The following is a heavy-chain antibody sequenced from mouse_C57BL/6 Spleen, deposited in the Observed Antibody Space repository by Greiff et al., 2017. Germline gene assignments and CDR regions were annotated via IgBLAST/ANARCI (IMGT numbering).Heavy chain of an antibody. CDR1: GYTFTDYE. Sequence: VQLQQSGAELVRPGASVTLSCKASGYTFTDYEMHWVKQTPVHGLEWIGAIDPETGGTAYNQKFKGKAILTADKSSSTAYMDLRSLTSEDSAVYYCTRSYGYDEGAWFAYWGQGTLVTVSA. CDR2: IDPETGGT. J-gene: IGHJ3*01. CDR3: TRSYGYDEGAWFAY. D-gene: IGHD2-2*01. V-gene: IGHV1-15*01.